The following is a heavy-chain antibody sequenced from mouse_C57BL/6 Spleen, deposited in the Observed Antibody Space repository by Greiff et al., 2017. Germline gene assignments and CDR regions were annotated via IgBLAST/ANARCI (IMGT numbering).Heavy chain of an antibody. CDR2: IHPSDSDT. CDR1: GYTFTSYW. V-gene: IGHV1-74*01. J-gene: IGHJ2*01. CDR3: AITSITTVVAPDY. Sequence: QVHVKQSGAELVKPGASVKVSCKASGYTFTSYWMHWVKQRPGQGLEWIGRIHPSDSDTNYNQKFKGKATLTVDKSSSTAYMQLSSLTSEDSAVYYCAITSITTVVAPDYWGQGTTLTVSS. D-gene: IGHD1-1*01.